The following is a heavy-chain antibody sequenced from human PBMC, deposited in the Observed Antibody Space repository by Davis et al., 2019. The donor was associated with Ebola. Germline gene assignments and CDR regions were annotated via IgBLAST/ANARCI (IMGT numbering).Heavy chain of an antibody. CDR1: SGSIISGGYY. V-gene: IGHV4-31*03. D-gene: IGHD3-10*01. J-gene: IGHJ4*02. CDR3: ARSHYYGSVL. CDR2: IYYSGST. Sequence: PSETLSLTCTVSSGSIISGGYYWSWIRQHPGKGLEWIGYIYYSGSTHYNPSLKSRLTISVDTSKNQFSLKLSSVTAADTAVYYCARSHYYGSVLWGQGTLVTVSS.